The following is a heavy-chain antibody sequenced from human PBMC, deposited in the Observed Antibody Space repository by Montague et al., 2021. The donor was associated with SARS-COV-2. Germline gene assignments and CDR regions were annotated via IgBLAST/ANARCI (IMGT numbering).Heavy chain of an antibody. CDR3: ARDARYDFWSGYYFDY. CDR2: ISSSSSYI. J-gene: IGHJ4*02. D-gene: IGHD3-3*01. CDR1: EFTFSSYS. V-gene: IGHV3-21*01. Sequence: SLRLSFAASEFTFSSYSMNWVRQAPGKGLEWVSSISSSSSYIYYADSVKGRFTISRDNAKNSLYLQMNSLRAEDTAVYYCARDARYDFWSGYYFDYWGQGTLVTVSS.